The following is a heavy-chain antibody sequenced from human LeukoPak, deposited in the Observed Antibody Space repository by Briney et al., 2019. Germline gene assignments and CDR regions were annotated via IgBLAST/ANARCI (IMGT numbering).Heavy chain of an antibody. J-gene: IGHJ3*02. V-gene: IGHV1-2*02. CDR1: GYTFTGYY. CDR3: ARDAHFNDAFDI. Sequence: ASVKVSCKASGYTFTGYYMHWVRQAPGQGLEWMGWINPNSGGTNYAQKFQGRVTMTRDTSISTAYMELSRLRSDDTAVYYCARDAHFNDAFDIWGQGTKVTVSS. CDR2: INPNSGGT.